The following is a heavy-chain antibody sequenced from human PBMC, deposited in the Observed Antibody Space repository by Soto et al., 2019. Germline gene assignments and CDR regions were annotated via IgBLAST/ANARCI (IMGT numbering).Heavy chain of an antibody. CDR3: AREGDMTTVPPHYCDY. CDR2: LIPIFGTA. J-gene: IGHJ4*02. Sequence: QVQLVQSGAEVKKPGSSVKVSCKASGGTFSSYAISWVRQAPGQGLEWMGGLIPIFGTANYAQKFQGRVTITADESTSTAYMELSSLRSEDTAVYYCAREGDMTTVPPHYCDYWGQGTLVTVSS. D-gene: IGHD4-17*01. CDR1: GGTFSSYA. V-gene: IGHV1-69*12.